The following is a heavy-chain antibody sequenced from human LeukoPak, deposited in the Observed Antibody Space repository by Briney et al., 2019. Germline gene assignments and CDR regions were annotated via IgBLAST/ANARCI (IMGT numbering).Heavy chain of an antibody. J-gene: IGHJ4*02. CDR1: GLTVSKNY. D-gene: IGHD3-10*01. Sequence: GGSLRLSCAASGLTVSKNYMSWVCKAPGKGLESVSVIYSGGSTYSADSVRGRFTISRDNSKNTLYLQMNSLRVEDTAVYYCARVGGHWGQGTLVTVSS. CDR2: IYSGGST. V-gene: IGHV3-53*01. CDR3: ARVGGH.